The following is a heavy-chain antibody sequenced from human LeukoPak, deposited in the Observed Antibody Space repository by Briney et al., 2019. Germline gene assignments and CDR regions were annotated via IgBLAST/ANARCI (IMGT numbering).Heavy chain of an antibody. CDR2: IIPISGTP. J-gene: IGHJ3*02. D-gene: IGHD7-27*01. V-gene: IGHV1-69*06. CDR3: AGTPGDWDAFNI. CDR1: GYTFTSYG. Sequence: SVKVSCKASGYTFTSYGISWVRQAPGQGLEWMGGIIPISGTPTYAQKFLGRVTISADKFTMEMTSLTSEDTAVYYCAGTPGDWDAFNIWDQGTLVIVSS.